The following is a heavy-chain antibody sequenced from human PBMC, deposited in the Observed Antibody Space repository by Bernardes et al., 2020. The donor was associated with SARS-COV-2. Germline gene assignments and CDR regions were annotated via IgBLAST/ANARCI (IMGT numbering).Heavy chain of an antibody. Sequence: GGTLRLSCEASGFKFEDCGMSWVRRIPGKELEWVSGIKRNGGSTGYADFVQGRFTISRDNAKNSLYLQMNSLRAEDTALYHCVRGYYDGPFDNWGQGTLVTVSS. J-gene: IGHJ4*02. D-gene: IGHD3-3*01. CDR3: VRGYYDGPFDN. V-gene: IGHV3-20*01. CDR1: GFKFEDCG. CDR2: IKRNGGST.